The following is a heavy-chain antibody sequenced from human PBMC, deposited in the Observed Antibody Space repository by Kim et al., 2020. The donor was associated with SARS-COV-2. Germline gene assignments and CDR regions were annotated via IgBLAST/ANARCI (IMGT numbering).Heavy chain of an antibody. V-gene: IGHV4-39*01. J-gene: IGHJ4*02. D-gene: IGHD6-13*01. CDR3: ARPRVESSSWIDY. CDR1: GGSISSSHYY. Sequence: SETLSLTCAVSGGSISSSHYYWGWIRQPPGKGLEWIANIYYSGNTYYSPSLKSRVTISVDTSKNQFSLKLSSVTAADTAVYYCARPRVESSSWIDYWGQGTLVTVSS. CDR2: IYYSGNT.